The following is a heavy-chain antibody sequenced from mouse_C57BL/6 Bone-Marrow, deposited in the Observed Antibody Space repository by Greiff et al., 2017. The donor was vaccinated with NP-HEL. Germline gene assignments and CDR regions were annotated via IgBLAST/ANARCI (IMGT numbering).Heavy chain of an antibody. Sequence: VQLQESGAELVKPGASVKISCKASGYAFSSYWMNWVKQRPGKGLEWIGQIYPGDGDTNYNGKFKGKATLTADKSSSTAYMQLSSLTSEDSAVYFCARKGSNSFFAYWGQGTLVTVSA. D-gene: IGHD2-5*01. CDR2: IYPGDGDT. V-gene: IGHV1-80*01. J-gene: IGHJ3*01. CDR3: ARKGSNSFFAY. CDR1: GYAFSSYW.